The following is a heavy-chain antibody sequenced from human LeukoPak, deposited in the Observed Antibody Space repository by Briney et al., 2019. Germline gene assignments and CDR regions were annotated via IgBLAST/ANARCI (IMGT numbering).Heavy chain of an antibody. J-gene: IGHJ6*02. CDR1: GGSISNSSYY. Sequence: SETLSLTCTVSGGSISNSSYYWGWIRQPPGKGLEWIGSIYYSGSTYYNPSLKSRVTISVDTSKNQFSLKLSSVTAADTAVYYCARRLDYYYYGMDVWGQGTTVTVSS. CDR3: ARRLDYYYYGMDV. CDR2: IYYSGST. D-gene: IGHD4-11*01. V-gene: IGHV4-39*01.